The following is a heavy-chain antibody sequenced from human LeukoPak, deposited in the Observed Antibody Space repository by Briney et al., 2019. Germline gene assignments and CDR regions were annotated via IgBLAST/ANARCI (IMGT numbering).Heavy chain of an antibody. CDR3: GRQTDSWILYYFDY. J-gene: IGHJ4*02. Sequence: GRSLRLSCAASGFTFSSYAMHWVRQAPGKGLEWVAVISYDGSNKYYADSVKGRFTISRDNSKNTLYLQMNSLRAEDTAVYYCGRQTDSWILYYFDYGAREPRVPVPS. CDR1: GFTFSSYA. D-gene: IGHD6-13*01. V-gene: IGHV3-30*04. CDR2: ISYDGSNK.